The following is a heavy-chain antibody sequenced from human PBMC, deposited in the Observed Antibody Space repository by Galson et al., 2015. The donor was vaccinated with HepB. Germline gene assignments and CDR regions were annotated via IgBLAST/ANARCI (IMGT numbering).Heavy chain of an antibody. D-gene: IGHD4-11*01. CDR1: GFTFDDYT. Sequence: SLRLSCAASGFTFDDYTMHWVRQAPGKGLEWVSLISWDGGSTYYADSVKGRFTISRDNSKNSLYLQMNSLRTEDTALYYCAKDNVRYSNGYYYYYGMDVWGQGTTVTVSS. V-gene: IGHV3-43*01. CDR3: AKDNVRYSNGYYYYYGMDV. J-gene: IGHJ6*02. CDR2: ISWDGGST.